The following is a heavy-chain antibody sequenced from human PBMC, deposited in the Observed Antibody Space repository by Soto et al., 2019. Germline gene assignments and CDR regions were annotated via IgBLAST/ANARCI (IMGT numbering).Heavy chain of an antibody. J-gene: IGHJ6*04. D-gene: IGHD5-18*01. CDR3: ARAFRGYSNAWDV. Sequence: VQLVESGGGLVRPGGSLRLSCSGSGFTFSDYYMSWIRQAPGKGLEWVSYISSRGSTIYYTDSVKGRFTISRDNAKDSLFLQMNTLRDEDTALYYCARAFRGYSNAWDVWGKGTTVTVSS. V-gene: IGHV3-11*01. CDR1: GFTFSDYY. CDR2: ISSRGSTI.